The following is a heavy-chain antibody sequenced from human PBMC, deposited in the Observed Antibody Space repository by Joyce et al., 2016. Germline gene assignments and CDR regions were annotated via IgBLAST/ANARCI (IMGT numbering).Heavy chain of an antibody. Sequence: EDHLVQSGAEMKKPGESLRISCMVSGYTFGNYWISWVRPRPGKGLECMGRIDPNGSGTDDSPSFKGHVTIAADKSISTAYLQWSSLKASDTAIYYCARHRGGGNFVPFDYWGQGTLVTVSS. CDR2: IDPNGSGT. J-gene: IGHJ4*02. CDR3: ARHRGGGNFVPFDY. CDR1: GYTFGNYW. V-gene: IGHV5-10-1*03. D-gene: IGHD4-23*01.